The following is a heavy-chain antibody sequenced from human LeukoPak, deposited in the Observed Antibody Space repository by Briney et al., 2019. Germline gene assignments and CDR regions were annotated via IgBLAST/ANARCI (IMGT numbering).Heavy chain of an antibody. V-gene: IGHV5-51*01. Sequence: PGESLKISCKGSGYSFTSYWIGWVRQMPGKGLEWMGIIYPGDSDTRHSPSFQGQVTISADKSISTAYLQWSSLKASDTATYYCARRWVEATDAFEIWGQGTMVTVSS. CDR1: GYSFTSYW. CDR2: IYPGDSDT. D-gene: IGHD2-15*01. CDR3: ARRWVEATDAFEI. J-gene: IGHJ3*02.